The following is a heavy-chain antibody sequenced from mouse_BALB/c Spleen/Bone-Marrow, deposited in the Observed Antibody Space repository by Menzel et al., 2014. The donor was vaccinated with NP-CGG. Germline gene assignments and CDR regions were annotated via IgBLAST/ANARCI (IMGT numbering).Heavy chain of an antibody. CDR1: GYTFTSYW. CDR3: SRTYEYFDY. J-gene: IGHJ2*01. Sequence: QVQLQQSGAELVRPGASVKLSCKASGYTFTSYWINWVRQRPGQGLEWIGNIYPSDNYTNYNQKFKDKATLTVDKSSSTAYMQLSSPTSEDSAVYCCSRTYEYFDYWGQGTTLTVSS. CDR2: IYPSDNYT. V-gene: IGHV1-69*02. D-gene: IGHD2-3*01.